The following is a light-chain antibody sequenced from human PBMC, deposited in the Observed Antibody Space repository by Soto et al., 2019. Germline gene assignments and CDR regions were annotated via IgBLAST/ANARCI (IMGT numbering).Light chain of an antibody. V-gene: IGKV1-5*03. J-gene: IGKJ2*01. Sequence: DIQMTQSPSTLSASVGDRVTITCRASQSISSWLAWYQQQPGKAPKLLIYKASSLESGVPSRFSGSGSGTEFTLTISSLQPDDFANYYCQRYNSYSSALGEGTKLEIK. CDR1: QSISSW. CDR3: QRYNSYSSA. CDR2: KAS.